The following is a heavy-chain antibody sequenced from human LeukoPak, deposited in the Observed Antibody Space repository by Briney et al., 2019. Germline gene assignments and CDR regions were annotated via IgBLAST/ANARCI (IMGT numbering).Heavy chain of an antibody. D-gene: IGHD3-22*01. CDR3: ATGGITSGYLSPFDS. Sequence: GGSLRLSCAASGFTFSSYAMSWVRQAPGKGLEWVSGISGSGGSTHYADSVKGRFTISRDNSKNTLSLHMNSLRTEDTAVYYCATGGITSGYLSPFDSWGQGTLVTVSS. V-gene: IGHV3-23*01. CDR1: GFTFSSYA. J-gene: IGHJ4*02. CDR2: ISGSGGST.